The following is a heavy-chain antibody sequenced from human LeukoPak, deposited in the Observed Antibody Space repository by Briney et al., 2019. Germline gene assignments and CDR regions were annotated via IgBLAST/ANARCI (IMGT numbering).Heavy chain of an antibody. Sequence: GESLKISCKGFGYSFTSYWISWVRQMPGKGLEWIGRIDPSDSETNYSPSFQGHVTISADKSISTAYLQWSSLKASDTAMYYCARLYCSGGRCYSDWYFDLWGRGTLVTVSS. CDR1: GYSFTSYW. CDR3: ARLYCSGGRCYSDWYFDL. V-gene: IGHV5-10-1*01. D-gene: IGHD2-15*01. J-gene: IGHJ2*01. CDR2: IDPSDSET.